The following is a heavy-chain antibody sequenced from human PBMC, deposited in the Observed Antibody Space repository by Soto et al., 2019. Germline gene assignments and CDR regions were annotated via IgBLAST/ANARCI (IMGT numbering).Heavy chain of an antibody. D-gene: IGHD1-26*01. CDR3: ARGTVLGAPEFDY. Sequence: GAPVKVSCKASGYTFTRYDINWGRQATGQGLEWMGWMNPNSGNTGYAQKFQGRVTMTRNTSISTAYMELSSLRSEGTAVYYCARGTVLGAPEFDYWGQGTLVTVSS. J-gene: IGHJ4*02. CDR1: GYTFTRYD. CDR2: MNPNSGNT. V-gene: IGHV1-8*01.